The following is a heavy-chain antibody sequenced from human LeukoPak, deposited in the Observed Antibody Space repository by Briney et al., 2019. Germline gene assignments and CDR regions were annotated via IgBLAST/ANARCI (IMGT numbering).Heavy chain of an antibody. CDR1: GFTFSSYE. D-gene: IGHD3-9*01. CDR3: ARGGYFDWLLPTYYYYYMDV. CDR2: ISSSGSTI. J-gene: IGHJ6*03. V-gene: IGHV3-48*03. Sequence: GGSLRLSCAASGFTFSSYEMNWVRQAPGKGLGGVSYISSSGSTIYYADSVKGRFTISRDNAKNSLYLQMNSLRAEDTAVYYCARGGYFDWLLPTYYYYYMDVWGKGTTVTISS.